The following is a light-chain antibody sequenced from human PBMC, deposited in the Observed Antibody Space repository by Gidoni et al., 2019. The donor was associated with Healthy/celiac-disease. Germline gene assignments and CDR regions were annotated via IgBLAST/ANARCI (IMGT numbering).Light chain of an antibody. CDR2: KVS. V-gene: IGKV2-30*02. CDR3: MQGTHWYT. Sequence: DVVMTQSPISLPVTLGQPASISCRSSQRLVHSDGNTYLNWFQQRPGQSPRRLIYKVSNRDSGVPDRFSGSGSGTDFTLKISRVEAEDVGVYYCMQGTHWYTFGQGTKLEIK. J-gene: IGKJ2*01. CDR1: QRLVHSDGNTY.